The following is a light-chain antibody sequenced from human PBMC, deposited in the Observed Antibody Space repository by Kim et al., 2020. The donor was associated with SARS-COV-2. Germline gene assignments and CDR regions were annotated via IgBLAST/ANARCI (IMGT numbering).Light chain of an antibody. CDR3: QQYNKWPPWT. CDR1: QSVSSD. CDR2: GAS. J-gene: IGKJ1*01. V-gene: IGKV3-15*01. Sequence: EVVMTQSPATLFVSPGERATLSCRASQSVSSDLAWYQQKPGQAPRLLIYGASTRATGIPARFSGSGSGTEFTLTISSLQSEDFAVYYCQQYNKWPPWTFGQGTKVDIK.